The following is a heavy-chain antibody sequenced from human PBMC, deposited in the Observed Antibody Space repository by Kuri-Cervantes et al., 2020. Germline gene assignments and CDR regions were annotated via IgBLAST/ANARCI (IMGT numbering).Heavy chain of an antibody. D-gene: IGHD6-13*01. CDR3: ARVFVEAAASTQTFVP. V-gene: IGHV4-38-2*02. CDR2: IFDDGNT. J-gene: IGHJ5*02. Sequence: SETLSLTCNVFGYSISSGYYWVWIRQPPGKGLEWIASIFDDGNTYYNPSLKGRVTTSVDTSKNQFSLSLTSVTAADTAVYYCARVFVEAAASTQTFVPWGQGTLVTVFS. CDR1: GYSISSGYY.